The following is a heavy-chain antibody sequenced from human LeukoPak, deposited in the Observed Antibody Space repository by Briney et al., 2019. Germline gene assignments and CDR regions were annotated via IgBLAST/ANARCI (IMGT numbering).Heavy chain of an antibody. CDR1: GFTFSSYA. D-gene: IGHD1-26*01. V-gene: IGHV3-64*01. Sequence: GGSLRLSCAASGFTFSSYAMHWVRQAPGKGLEYVSAISSNGGSTYYANSVKGRFTIYIDNSKNTLYLQMGRLSAEEMAVYYCARPQWGSGRYSRDYAFDIWGQGTMVTVSS. CDR3: ARPQWGSGRYSRDYAFDI. CDR2: ISSNGGST. J-gene: IGHJ3*02.